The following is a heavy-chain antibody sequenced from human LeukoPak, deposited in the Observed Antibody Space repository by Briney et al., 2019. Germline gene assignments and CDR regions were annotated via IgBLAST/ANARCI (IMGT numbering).Heavy chain of an antibody. CDR1: GFTFSSYA. D-gene: IGHD6-13*01. CDR2: ISGSGGST. Sequence: GGSLRLSCAASGFTFSSYAMSWVRQAPGKGLEWVSAISGSGGSTYYADSVKGRFTISRDNSKNTLYLQMNSLRAEDTAVYYCAKPLKESIAAAGFDYWGQGTLVTVSS. CDR3: AKPLKESIAAAGFDY. J-gene: IGHJ4*02. V-gene: IGHV3-23*01.